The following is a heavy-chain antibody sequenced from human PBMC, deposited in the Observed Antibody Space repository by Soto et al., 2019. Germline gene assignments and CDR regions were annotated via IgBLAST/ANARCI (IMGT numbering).Heavy chain of an antibody. D-gene: IGHD4-17*01. V-gene: IGHV1-8*01. CDR2: MNPNSGNT. J-gene: IGHJ5*02. Sequence: QVQLVQSGAEVKKPGASVKVSCKASGYTFTSYGINWVRQATGQGLEYLGWMNPNSGNTGYVQKFQGRVTMTRDTSISTAYMELSSLRSEDSAVYFCARGIKYGAYSRWFDPWGQGTLVTVSS. CDR3: ARGIKYGAYSRWFDP. CDR1: GYTFTSYG.